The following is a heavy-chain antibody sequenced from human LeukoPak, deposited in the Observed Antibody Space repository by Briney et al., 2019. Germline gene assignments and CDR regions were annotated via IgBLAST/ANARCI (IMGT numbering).Heavy chain of an antibody. J-gene: IGHJ2*01. V-gene: IGHV3-13*04. D-gene: IGHD3-10*01. CDR3: ARESAHYGRRYFDL. Sequence: GGSLRLSCAASGLTFSSCDMHWVRQPTGKGLEWVSGIGTTGDTYYPDSVRGRFTISREDAKSSLYLQMNSLRAGDTAVYYCARESAHYGRRYFDLWGRGTLVTVSS. CDR1: GLTFSSCD. CDR2: IGTTGDT.